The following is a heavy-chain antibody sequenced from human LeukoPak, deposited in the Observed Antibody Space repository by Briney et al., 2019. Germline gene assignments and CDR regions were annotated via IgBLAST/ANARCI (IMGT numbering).Heavy chain of an antibody. CDR3: AKVPWYTSSWYYFDY. D-gene: IGHD6-13*01. CDR1: GFTLSSYA. J-gene: IGHJ4*02. V-gene: IGHV3-23*01. Sequence: GGSLRLSCAASGFTLSSYAMSWVRQAPGKGLERVSAISGSGGSTYYADSVKGRFTISRDNSKNTLYLQMNSLRAEDTAVYYCAKVPWYTSSWYYFDYWGQGTLVTVSS. CDR2: ISGSGGST.